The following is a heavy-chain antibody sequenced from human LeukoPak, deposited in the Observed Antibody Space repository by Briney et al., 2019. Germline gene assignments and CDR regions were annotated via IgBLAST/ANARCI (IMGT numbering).Heavy chain of an antibody. D-gene: IGHD3-3*01. CDR1: GFTFSSYA. V-gene: IGHV3-30-3*01. CDR2: ISYDGSNK. CDR3: ARGSNTIFGVVITPFDY. J-gene: IGHJ4*02. Sequence: GGSLRLSCAASGFTFSSYAMHWVRQAPGKGLEWVAVISYDGSNKYYADSVKGRFTISRDNSKNTLYLQMNSLRAEDTAVYYCARGSNTIFGVVITPFDYWGQGTLVTVSS.